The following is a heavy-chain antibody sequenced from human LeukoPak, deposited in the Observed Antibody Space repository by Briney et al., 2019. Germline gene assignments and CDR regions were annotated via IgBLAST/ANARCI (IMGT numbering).Heavy chain of an antibody. V-gene: IGHV3-74*01. CDR3: ARVRYSDGSYYFDY. CDR1: GFTLSSYW. D-gene: IGHD5-24*01. CDR2: INNDGSST. J-gene: IGHJ4*02. Sequence: SGGSLRLSCAASGFTLSSYWMHWVRQAPGKGLVWVSRINNDGSSTNSADSVEGRFTISRDNAKNTLYLQMNSLRAEDTAVYYCARVRYSDGSYYFDYWGQGTLVTVSS.